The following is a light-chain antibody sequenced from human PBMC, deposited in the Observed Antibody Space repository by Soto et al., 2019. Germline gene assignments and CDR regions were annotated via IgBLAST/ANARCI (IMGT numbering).Light chain of an antibody. CDR3: QQSYRTPFT. CDR1: QSISNY. V-gene: IGKV1-39*01. Sequence: DIQMTQSPSSLSASVGDSVTITCRASQSISNYLKWYQQKPGKAPKLLVYAASSLQSGVPSRFSGSGSGTDFTLTISRLQPEDFATYYCQQSYRTPFTFGPGTKVDIK. CDR2: AAS. J-gene: IGKJ3*01.